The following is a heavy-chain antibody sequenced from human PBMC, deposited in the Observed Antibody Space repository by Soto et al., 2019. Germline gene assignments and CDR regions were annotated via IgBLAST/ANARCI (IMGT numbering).Heavy chain of an antibody. J-gene: IGHJ3*02. CDR3: ARDVSQNQEHRAFDI. CDR2: IYYSGST. D-gene: IGHD2-21*01. CDR1: GGSISSGGYY. V-gene: IGHV4-31*03. Sequence: QVQLQESGPGLVKPSQTLSLTCTVSGGSISSGGYYWSWIRQHPGKGLEWIGYIYYSGSTYYNPSLKSRVTISVDTSKNQFSLKLSSVTAADTAVYYCARDVSQNQEHRAFDIWGQGTMVTVSS.